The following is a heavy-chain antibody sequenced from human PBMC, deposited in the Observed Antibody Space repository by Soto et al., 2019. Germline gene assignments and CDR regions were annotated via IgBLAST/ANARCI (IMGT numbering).Heavy chain of an antibody. Sequence: SQTLSLTCAISGDSVSSNSAAWNWIRQSPSRGLEWLGRTYYRSKWYNDYAVSVKSRITINPDTSKNQFSLQLNSVTPEDTAVYYCATSPRYCSSTSCYTEYYYYGMDVWGQGNTVTVSS. D-gene: IGHD2-2*02. CDR2: TYYRSKWYN. J-gene: IGHJ6*02. CDR3: ATSPRYCSSTSCYTEYYYYGMDV. V-gene: IGHV6-1*01. CDR1: GDSVSSNSAA.